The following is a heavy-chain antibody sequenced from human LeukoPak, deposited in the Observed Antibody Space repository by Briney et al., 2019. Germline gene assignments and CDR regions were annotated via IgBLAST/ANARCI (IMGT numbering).Heavy chain of an antibody. CDR3: ARDVGGNLDY. CDR1: GFTFSTYW. J-gene: IGHJ4*02. V-gene: IGHV3-7*05. CDR2: IKQDGSQK. Sequence: GGSLRLSCAASGFTFSTYWMACVRQAPGKGLEWVANIKQDGSQKNYVDSVRGRFIISRDNDKNSLYLQMNSLRAEDTAVYYCARDVGGNLDYWGQGILVTVSS. D-gene: IGHD1-26*01.